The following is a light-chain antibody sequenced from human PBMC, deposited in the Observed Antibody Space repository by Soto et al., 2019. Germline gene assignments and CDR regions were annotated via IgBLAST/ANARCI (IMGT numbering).Light chain of an antibody. CDR1: QSVKTF. Sequence: EIVLTQSPATLSLSPGERATLSCRASQSVKTFLVWYQQRPGQPPRLLIHDASHRAAGIPARFSGSGSGTEFTLTITSLQSEDFAVYCCQQYNNWPLTFGPGTRLEIK. J-gene: IGKJ5*01. V-gene: IGKV3-11*01. CDR3: QQYNNWPLT. CDR2: DAS.